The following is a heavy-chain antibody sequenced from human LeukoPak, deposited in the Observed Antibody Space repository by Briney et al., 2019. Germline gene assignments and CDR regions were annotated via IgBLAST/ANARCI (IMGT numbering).Heavy chain of an antibody. CDR2: INPSGGST. D-gene: IGHD3-22*01. J-gene: IGHJ3*02. CDR3: ALGGSVVAATTRITMIVVVTGVDAFDI. CDR1: GYTFTSYY. Sequence: ASVKVSCKASGYTFTSYYMHWVRQAPGQGLEWMGIINPSGGSTSYAQKFQGRVTMTRDTSTSTVYMEPSSLRSEDTAVYYCALGGSVVAATTRITMIVVVTGVDAFDIWGQGTMVTVSS. V-gene: IGHV1-46*03.